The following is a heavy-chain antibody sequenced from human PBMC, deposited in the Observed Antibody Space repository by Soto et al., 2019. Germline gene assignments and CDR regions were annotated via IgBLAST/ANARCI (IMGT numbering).Heavy chain of an antibody. CDR1: GFTFDDYA. CDR2: ISWNSGSK. V-gene: IGHV3-9*01. D-gene: IGHD2-2*01. Sequence: EVQLVESGGGLVQPGRSLRLSCAASGFTFDDYAMHWVRQAPGKGLEWVSGISWNSGSKGYADSVKGRFTISRDNAKNSLYLQMNRLRAEDTALYYCATLLVPAAMFGDTMVRGAYYVMDVWGQGTTVTVSS. CDR3: ATLLVPAAMFGDTMVRGAYYVMDV. J-gene: IGHJ6*02.